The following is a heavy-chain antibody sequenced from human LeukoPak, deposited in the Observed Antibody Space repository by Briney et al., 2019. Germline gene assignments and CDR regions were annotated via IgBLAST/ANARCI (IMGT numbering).Heavy chain of an antibody. J-gene: IGHJ4*02. D-gene: IGHD4-17*01. CDR3: ARTNPVYGDYDY. V-gene: IGHV3-53*01. CDR2: MFPDGRT. CDR1: GFSVNDNY. Sequence: GSLRLSCAVSGFSVNDNYMSWVRQAPGRGLQWVSVMFPDGRTYYADSVKGRFTISRDLARNTLLLQMHSLRADDTAVHYCARTNPVYGDYDYWGQGTLVTVSS.